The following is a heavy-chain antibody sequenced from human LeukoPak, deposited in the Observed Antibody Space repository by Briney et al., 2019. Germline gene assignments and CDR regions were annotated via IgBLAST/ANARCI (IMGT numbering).Heavy chain of an antibody. CDR1: GFTFRDYY. D-gene: IGHD3-3*01. J-gene: IGHJ5*02. V-gene: IGHV3-11*04. CDR2: IRSTGSST. Sequence: GGSLRLSCTASGFTFRDYYVTWIRQAPGKGLEWVSYIRSTGSSTAYADSVKGRFAISRDNAKNSLYLQMNGLRVEDAAVYYCARVYYASWSGQPLSQHWLDPWGQGTLVTVSS. CDR3: ARVYYASWSGQPLSQHWLDP.